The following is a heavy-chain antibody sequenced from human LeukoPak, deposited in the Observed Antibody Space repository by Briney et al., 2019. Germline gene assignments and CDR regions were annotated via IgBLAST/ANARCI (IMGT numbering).Heavy chain of an antibody. Sequence: SETLSLTXTVSGGSISSYYWSWIRQPAGKGLEWIGRIYTSGSTNYNPSLTSRVTMSVDTSKNQFSLKLSSVTAADTAVYYCARDKVVSADNWFDPWGQGTLVTVSS. J-gene: IGHJ5*02. V-gene: IGHV4-4*07. D-gene: IGHD3-22*01. CDR1: GGSISSYY. CDR2: IYTSGST. CDR3: ARDKVVSADNWFDP.